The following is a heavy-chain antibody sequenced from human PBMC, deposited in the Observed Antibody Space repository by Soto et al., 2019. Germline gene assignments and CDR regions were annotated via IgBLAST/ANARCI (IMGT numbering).Heavy chain of an antibody. CDR3: ARGWVEGLSRQPPTDY. D-gene: IGHD3-3*01. CDR1: GFTFSRYW. Sequence: PXGSLRLSCAASGFTFSRYWMHWVRQAPGKGLVWVSRIDSYGSATSQVDSVEGRFTISRDNAKNTLYLQMNSLRAEDTAVYYCARGWVEGLSRQPPTDYWGQGTLVTVSS. V-gene: IGHV3-74*01. J-gene: IGHJ4*02. CDR2: IDSYGSAT.